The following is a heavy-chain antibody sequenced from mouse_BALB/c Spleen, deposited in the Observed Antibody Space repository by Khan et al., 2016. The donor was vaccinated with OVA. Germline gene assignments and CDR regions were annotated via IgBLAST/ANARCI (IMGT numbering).Heavy chain of an antibody. CDR2: ISGDSSTI. D-gene: IGHD1-1*01. V-gene: IGHV5-17*02. Sequence: EVELVESGGGLVQPGGSRKLSCVASGFTFSSFGMHWVRQAPEKGLEWVAYISGDSSTIYYTDTVKGRFTISRDNPKNTLFLQLTSLRSEDMAMYYEARSYCYGYCFDQWGQGTTLTVSS. CDR3: ARSYCYGYCFDQ. CDR1: GFTFSSFG. J-gene: IGHJ2*01.